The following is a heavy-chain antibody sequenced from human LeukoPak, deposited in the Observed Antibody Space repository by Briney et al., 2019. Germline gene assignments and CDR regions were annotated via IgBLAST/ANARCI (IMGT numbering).Heavy chain of an antibody. CDR3: AREEEGGTFDY. CDR1: GYTFTSYY. D-gene: IGHD3-16*01. V-gene: IGHV1-46*01. J-gene: IGHJ4*02. CDR2: IKASSGST. Sequence: ASVKVSCKAAGYTFTSYYMHWVRQAPGQGLEWMGIIKASSGSTSYAQKFRGRVTMSSDTSTSTVYMELGSLRSEDTAVYHCAREEEGGTFDYWGQGTLVTVSS.